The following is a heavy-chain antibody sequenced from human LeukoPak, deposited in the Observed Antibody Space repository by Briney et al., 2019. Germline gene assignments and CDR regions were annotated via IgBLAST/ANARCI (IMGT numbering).Heavy chain of an antibody. Sequence: PSETLSLTCTVSGGSVSSGSYYWSWIRQPPGKGLEWIGYLYYSGSTNYNPSLKSRVTISIDTSKNQFSLKLNSVTAADTAVYYCARRRDGYSIFDYWGHGTLVIVSS. CDR2: LYYSGST. CDR1: GGSVSSGSYY. D-gene: IGHD5-24*01. V-gene: IGHV4-61*01. CDR3: ARRRDGYSIFDY. J-gene: IGHJ4*01.